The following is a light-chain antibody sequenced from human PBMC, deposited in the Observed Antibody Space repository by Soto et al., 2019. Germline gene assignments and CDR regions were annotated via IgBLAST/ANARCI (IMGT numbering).Light chain of an antibody. CDR3: QQHLGRHT. Sequence: EIVLTQSPGTLSLSPGDRAILSCPAGQSVSSIYFAWYKQKRGQAPSLLIYGVSSRATGTPDRFIGSGSGTDFTHTISSLEPEDSAVYYCQQHLGRHTLGQGTKVDIK. CDR2: GVS. V-gene: IGKV3-20*01. CDR1: QSVSSIY. J-gene: IGKJ1*01.